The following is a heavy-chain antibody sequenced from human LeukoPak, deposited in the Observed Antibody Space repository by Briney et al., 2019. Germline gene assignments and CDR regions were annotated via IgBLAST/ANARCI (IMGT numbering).Heavy chain of an antibody. J-gene: IGHJ6*02. V-gene: IGHV1-8*01. D-gene: IGHD3-3*01. CDR2: MNPNSGNT. CDR3: ARGPRVVKYYYYYGMGV. CDR1: GYTFTSYD. Sequence: ASVKVSCKASGYTFTSYDINWVRQATGQGLEWMGWMNPNSGNTGYAQKFQGRVTMTRNTSISTAYMELSSLRSEDTAVYYCARGPRVVKYYYYYGMGVWGQGTTVTVSS.